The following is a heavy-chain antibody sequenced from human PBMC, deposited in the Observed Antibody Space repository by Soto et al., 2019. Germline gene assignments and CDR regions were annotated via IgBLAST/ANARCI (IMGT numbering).Heavy chain of an antibody. D-gene: IGHD3-22*01. CDR3: ARGRITYYYDSSGYYPRLYYFDY. J-gene: IGHJ4*02. V-gene: IGHV4-34*01. CDR1: GGSFSGYY. CDR2: INHSGST. Sequence: SETLSLTCAVYGGSFSGYYWSWIRQPPGKGLEWIGEINHSGSTNYNPSLKSRVTISVDTSKNQFSLKLSSVTAADTAVYYCARGRITYYYDSSGYYPRLYYFDYWGQGTLVTVSS.